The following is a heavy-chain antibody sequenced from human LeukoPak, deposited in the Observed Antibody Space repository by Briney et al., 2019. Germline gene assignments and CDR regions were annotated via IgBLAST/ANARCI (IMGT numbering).Heavy chain of an antibody. J-gene: IGHJ4*02. V-gene: IGHV3-74*01. CDR2: IKGDGAST. CDR1: GFTFSTHW. Sequence: GGSLRLSCTVSGFTFSTHWMRWVRQAPGKGLVWVSHIKGDGASTNYADSVKGRFTISRDNAKNTLFLQMNSLRAEDTAVYYCARDGLAAAADYWGQGTLATVSS. D-gene: IGHD6-13*01. CDR3: ARDGLAAAADY.